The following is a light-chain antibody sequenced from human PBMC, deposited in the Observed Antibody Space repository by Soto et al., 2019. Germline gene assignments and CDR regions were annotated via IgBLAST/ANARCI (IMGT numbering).Light chain of an antibody. Sequence: EIVMTQSPATLSVSPGDGATLSCRASQSISTNLAWYQQKPGQAPRLLIYGASTRAAGIPARFRGSRSGTEFTLTISSLLSEDFAVYYCQQYDNWPPITFGQGKRLEI. CDR3: QQYDNWPPIT. V-gene: IGKV3-15*01. CDR1: QSISTN. J-gene: IGKJ5*01. CDR2: GAS.